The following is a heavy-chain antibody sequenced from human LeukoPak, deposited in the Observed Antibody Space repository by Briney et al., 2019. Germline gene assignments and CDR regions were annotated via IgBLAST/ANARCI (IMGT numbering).Heavy chain of an antibody. CDR3: ARRSRATYYYDSSGYYYEGFDDAFDI. CDR2: INPNSGGT. Sequence: ASVKVSCKASGYTFTGYYIHWVRQAPGQGLEWMGRINPNSGGTNYAQKLQGRVTMTTDTSTSTAYMELRSLRSDDTAVYYCARRSRATYYYDSSGYYYEGFDDAFDIWGQGTMVTVSS. D-gene: IGHD3-22*01. V-gene: IGHV1-2*06. J-gene: IGHJ3*02. CDR1: GYTFTGYY.